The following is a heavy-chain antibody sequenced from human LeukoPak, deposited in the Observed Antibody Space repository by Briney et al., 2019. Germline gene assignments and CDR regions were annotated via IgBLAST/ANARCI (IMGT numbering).Heavy chain of an antibody. CDR2: INPDSGAT. CDR3: ASNVEMATIV. V-gene: IGHV1-2*02. D-gene: IGHD5-24*01. CDR1: GYTFTGYY. Sequence: ASVKVSCKASGYTFTGYYMHWVRQVPGQGLQWMGWINPDSGATNYAQNFQGRVTMTRDTSISTAYMEVSRLISDDTAVYYCASNVEMATIVWGQGTLVTVSS. J-gene: IGHJ4*02.